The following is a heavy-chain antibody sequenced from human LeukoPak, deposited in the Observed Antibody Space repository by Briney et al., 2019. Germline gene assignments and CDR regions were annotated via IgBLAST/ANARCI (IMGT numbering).Heavy chain of an antibody. J-gene: IGHJ4*02. Sequence: GASVKVSCKASGYTFTSYDINWVRQATGQGLEWMGWVNPNSGNTGYAQKFQGRVTMTRNTSISTAYMELSSLRSEDTAVYYCARETTTGDYFDYWGQGTLVTVSS. V-gene: IGHV1-8*01. CDR3: ARETTTGDYFDY. CDR2: VNPNSGNT. CDR1: GYTFTSYD. D-gene: IGHD1-26*01.